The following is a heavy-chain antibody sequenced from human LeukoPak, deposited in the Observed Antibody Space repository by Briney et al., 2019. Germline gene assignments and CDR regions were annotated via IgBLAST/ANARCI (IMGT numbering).Heavy chain of an antibody. CDR2: ISSSSSYI. CDR3: ARHPSYYYGSGSGYDY. J-gene: IGHJ4*02. V-gene: IGHV3-21*01. Sequence: GGSLRLSCAASGFTFSSYSMNWVRQAPGKGLEWVSSISSSSSYIYYADSVKGRFTISRDNAKNSLCLQMNSLRAEDTAVYYCARHPSYYYGSGSGYDYWGQGTLVTVSS. D-gene: IGHD3-10*01. CDR1: GFTFSSYS.